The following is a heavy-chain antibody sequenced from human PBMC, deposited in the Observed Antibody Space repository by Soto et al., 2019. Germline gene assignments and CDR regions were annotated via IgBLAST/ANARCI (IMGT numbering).Heavy chain of an antibody. V-gene: IGHV3-48*03. D-gene: IGHD5-18*01. Sequence: EVQLVESGGGLVQPGGSLRLSCAASGFTFSSYEMNWVRQAPGKGLEWVSYISSSGSTIYYADSVKGRFTISRDNAKNSLYLQMNSLRAEDTVVYYCARGRTAMVTRGYFDYWGQGTLVTVSS. CDR1: GFTFSSYE. J-gene: IGHJ4*02. CDR3: ARGRTAMVTRGYFDY. CDR2: ISSSGSTI.